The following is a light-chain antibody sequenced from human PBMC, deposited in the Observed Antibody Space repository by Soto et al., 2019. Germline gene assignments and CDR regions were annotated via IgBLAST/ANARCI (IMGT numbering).Light chain of an antibody. CDR2: GAS. CDR3: QQYNNWPLT. V-gene: IGKV3-15*01. Sequence: EIVMTQSPATLSVSPGERATLSCRASQSVSSDLAWYVQKPGQAPRLLIYGASTRATGIPARFSGSGSGTEFTLTISSLQSEDFAVYYCQQYNNWPLTFGGGTKVDIK. J-gene: IGKJ4*01. CDR1: QSVSSD.